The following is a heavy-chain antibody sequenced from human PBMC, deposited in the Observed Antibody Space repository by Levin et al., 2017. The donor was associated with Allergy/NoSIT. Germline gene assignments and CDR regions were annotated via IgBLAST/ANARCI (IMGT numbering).Heavy chain of an antibody. V-gene: IGHV1-46*01. D-gene: IGHD3-3*01. Sequence: ASVKVSCKPSGYTFTRQYIHWVRQAPGQGLEWMALINPDGGSTSYAEKFQARVTITMDTSTSTVYMELNSLRSEDTAVYYCAREIGVLGPSSYYNFWRGYLDYWGQGTQVTVSS. J-gene: IGHJ4*02. CDR3: AREIGVLGPSSYYNFWRGYLDY. CDR1: GYTFTRQY. CDR2: INPDGGST.